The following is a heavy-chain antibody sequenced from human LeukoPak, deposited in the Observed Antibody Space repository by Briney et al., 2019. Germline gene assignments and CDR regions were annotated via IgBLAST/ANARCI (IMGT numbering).Heavy chain of an antibody. J-gene: IGHJ4*02. CDR2: INHSGST. V-gene: IGHV4-34*01. CDR1: GGSFSGYY. CDR3: ARGVSPALVRPRVFDY. Sequence: SETLPLTCTVSGGSFSGYYWSWIRQPPGKGLEWIGEINHSGSTNYNPSLKSRVTISVDTSKNQFSLKLSSVTAADTAVYYCARGVSPALVRPRVFDYWGQGTLVTVSS.